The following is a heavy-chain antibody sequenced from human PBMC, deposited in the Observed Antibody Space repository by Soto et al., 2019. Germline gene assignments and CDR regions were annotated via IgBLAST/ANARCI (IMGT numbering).Heavy chain of an antibody. Sequence: SETLSLTCTVSGGSISSYYWSWIRQPPGKGLEWIGYIYYSGSTNYNPSLKSRVTISVDTSKNQFPLKLSSVTAADTAVYYCARDLQGALDYWGQGTLVTVSS. CDR1: GGSISSYY. J-gene: IGHJ4*02. CDR2: IYYSGST. D-gene: IGHD3-16*01. CDR3: ARDLQGALDY. V-gene: IGHV4-59*01.